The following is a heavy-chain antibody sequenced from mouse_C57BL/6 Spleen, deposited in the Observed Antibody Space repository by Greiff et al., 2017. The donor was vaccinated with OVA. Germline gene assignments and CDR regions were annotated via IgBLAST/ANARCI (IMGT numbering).Heavy chain of an antibody. CDR2: IYPGSGST. V-gene: IGHV1-55*01. Sequence: VQLQQPGAELVKPGASVKMSCKASGYTFTSYWITWVKQRPGQGLEWIGDIYPGSGSTNYNEKFKSKATLTVDTSSSTAYMQLSSLTSEDSAVYYGAREGNYYGSSRYFDYWGQGTTLTVSS. CDR1: GYTFTSYW. D-gene: IGHD1-1*01. J-gene: IGHJ2*01. CDR3: AREGNYYGSSRYFDY.